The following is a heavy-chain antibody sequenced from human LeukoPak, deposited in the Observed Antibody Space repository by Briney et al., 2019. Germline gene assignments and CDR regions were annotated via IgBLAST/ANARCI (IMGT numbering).Heavy chain of an antibody. J-gene: IGHJ1*01. CDR2: ISAYNGNT. V-gene: IGHV1-18*01. CDR1: GYTFTSYG. CDR3: AREREEGYCSSTSCYPEYFQH. Sequence: GASVKVSCKASGYTFTSYGISWVRQAPGQGLEWMGWISAYNGNTNYAQKLQGRVTMTTDTSTSTAYMELRSLRSDDTAVYYCAREREEGYCSSTSCYPEYFQHWVQGTLVTVSS. D-gene: IGHD2-2*01.